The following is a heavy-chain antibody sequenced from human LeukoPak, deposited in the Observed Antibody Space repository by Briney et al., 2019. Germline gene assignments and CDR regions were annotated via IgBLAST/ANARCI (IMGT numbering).Heavy chain of an antibody. Sequence: ASVKVSCKASGYTFASYGISWLRQSPGQGLEWGGGVSAYNGNTKYAQKVQGRVSMTTDTSTSTAYMELRSLRSDDTALYYCARVSCGYNCHYGMDVWGQGTTVTVSS. CDR3: ARVSCGYNCHYGMDV. V-gene: IGHV1-18*01. CDR1: GYTFASYG. J-gene: IGHJ6*02. D-gene: IGHD5-18*01. CDR2: VSAYNGNT.